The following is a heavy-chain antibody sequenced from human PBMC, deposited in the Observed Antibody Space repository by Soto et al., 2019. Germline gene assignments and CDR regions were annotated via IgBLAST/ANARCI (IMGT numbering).Heavy chain of an antibody. CDR2: IYYSGST. CDR3: XXXXXXXWFDP. CDR1: GGSIXSGDYY. V-gene: IGHV4-30-4*03. Sequence: QVQLQESGPGLVKPSQTLSLTCTVSGGSIXSGDYYXSWIRQPPGKGLEWIGYIYYSGSTFYNPSLKNRVTISLDTSKIQFSXKLSSVTAAXTAXXXXXXXXXXXWFDPWGQGTLVTVSS. J-gene: IGHJ5*02.